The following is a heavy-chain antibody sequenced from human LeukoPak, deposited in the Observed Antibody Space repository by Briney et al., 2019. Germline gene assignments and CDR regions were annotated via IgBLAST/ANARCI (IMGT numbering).Heavy chain of an antibody. CDR1: RFTFSNYN. Sequence: GGSLRLSCAASRFTFSNYNMNWVRQAPGKGLEWVAYISGTGRTTNYADSVKGRFTISRDNAKNPLYLQMNSLRDEDTAVYYCASSGTYRFDYWGQGTLVTVSS. D-gene: IGHD1-26*01. CDR3: ASSGTYRFDY. J-gene: IGHJ4*02. V-gene: IGHV3-48*02. CDR2: ISGTGRTT.